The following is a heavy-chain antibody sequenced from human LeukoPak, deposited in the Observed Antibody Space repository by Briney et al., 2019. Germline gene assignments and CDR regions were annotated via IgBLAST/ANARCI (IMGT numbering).Heavy chain of an antibody. D-gene: IGHD4-23*01. CDR1: GYTFTSYD. J-gene: IGHJ4*02. CDR2: MNPNSGNT. CDR3: ARGSARRTYGGNYLSY. Sequence: EASVKVSCKASGYTFTSYDINWVRQAPGQGLEWMGWMNPNSGNTGYAQKFQGRVTMTRNTSISTAYMELSSLRSEDTAVYYCARGSARRTYGGNYLSYWGQGTLVTVSS. V-gene: IGHV1-8*01.